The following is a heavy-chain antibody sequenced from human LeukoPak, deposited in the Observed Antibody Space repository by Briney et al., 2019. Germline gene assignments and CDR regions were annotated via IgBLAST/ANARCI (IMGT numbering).Heavy chain of an antibody. Sequence: GGSLRLSCAASGFTLSTYWMHWVRQAPGKGLVWVSRIRGDGIVTNYADSVEGRFTVSRDNAKNTVHLQMNSLRDDDTAVYYCARASPADFNLWGRGTLVTVSS. V-gene: IGHV3-74*01. CDR1: GFTLSTYW. CDR2: IRGDGIVT. CDR3: ARASPADFNL. J-gene: IGHJ2*01.